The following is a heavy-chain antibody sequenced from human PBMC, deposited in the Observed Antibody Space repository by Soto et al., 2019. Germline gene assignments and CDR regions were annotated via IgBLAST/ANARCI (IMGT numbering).Heavy chain of an antibody. J-gene: IGHJ6*02. CDR1: GFIFGDYE. CDR3: TRGAGFFYGVDV. Sequence: PGGSLRLSCAASGFIFGDYEMNWVRQAPGKGLEWIAHISFSGSTIYYADSVKGRFSISRDNSNNFLYLQLSGLRADDSAVYYRTRGAGFFYGVDVWGLGTTVTVSS. V-gene: IGHV3-48*03. CDR2: ISFSGSTI. D-gene: IGHD3-10*01.